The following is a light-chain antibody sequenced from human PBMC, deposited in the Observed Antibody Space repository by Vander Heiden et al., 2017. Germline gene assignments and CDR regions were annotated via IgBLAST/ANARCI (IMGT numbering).Light chain of an antibody. CDR2: GAS. J-gene: IGKJ3*01. Sequence: EIVLTQSPGPLSLSPGERATLPCSPSQSVSSSYLAWYQQKPGQAPRLLIYGASSRATGIPDRFSGSGSGTDFTLTISRLEPEDFAVYYCQQYGSSPRGIFTFGPGTKVDIK. CDR3: QQYGSSPRGIFT. V-gene: IGKV3-20*01. CDR1: QSVSSSY.